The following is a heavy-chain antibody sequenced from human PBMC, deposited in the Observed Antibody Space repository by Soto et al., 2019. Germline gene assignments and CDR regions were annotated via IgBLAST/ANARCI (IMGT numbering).Heavy chain of an antibody. CDR1: GFTFSNYA. V-gene: IGHV3-23*01. J-gene: IGHJ5*02. CDR3: ARDAVPRNGGWDWFDP. D-gene: IGHD6-19*01. CDR2: SIGGGGDT. Sequence: EMQLLESGGGLVQPGESLRLSCTASGFTFSNYAMSWVRQAPGKGPEWVSSIGGGGDTYYTDAVKGRFTVSRDDPKSTLYLQMNSLRAEDTARYYCARDAVPRNGGWDWFDPWGQGTLVSVSS.